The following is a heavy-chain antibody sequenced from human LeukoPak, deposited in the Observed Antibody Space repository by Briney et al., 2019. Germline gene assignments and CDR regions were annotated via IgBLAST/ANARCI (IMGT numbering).Heavy chain of an antibody. CDR1: GFTFNRYS. Sequence: GGSLRLSCAASGFTFNRYSMNWVRQAPGKGLEWVSSISSSSRYIYYADSVKGRFTISRDNAKNSLYLQMNRLRAEDTAVYYCARDREEDYYMDVWGKGTTVTVSS. CDR3: ARDREEDYYMDV. J-gene: IGHJ6*03. CDR2: ISSSSRYI. V-gene: IGHV3-21*01.